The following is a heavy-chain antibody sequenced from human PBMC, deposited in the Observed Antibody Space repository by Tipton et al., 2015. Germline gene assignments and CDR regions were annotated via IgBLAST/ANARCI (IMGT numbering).Heavy chain of an antibody. CDR1: GGSISSYY. J-gene: IGHJ4*02. Sequence: GLVKPSETLSLTCTVSGGSISSYYLSWIRQPAGKGLEWIGRIYTSGVTNKNPSLKSRVTMSVDSSKKHFSLNLSSVTAADTAVYYCARERGGNGLSILPAGYVDYWGQGTLVTVSS. CDR2: IYTSGVT. V-gene: IGHV4-4*07. D-gene: IGHD2-8*01. CDR3: ARERGGNGLSILPAGYVDY.